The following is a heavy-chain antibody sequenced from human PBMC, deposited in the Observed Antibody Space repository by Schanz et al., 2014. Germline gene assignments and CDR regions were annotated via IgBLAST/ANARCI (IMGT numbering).Heavy chain of an antibody. CDR1: GYTFTDYY. CDR2: IYLSDGST. Sequence: QVQLVQSGSELKKPGASVKISCKASGYTFTDYYIHWVRQAPGQGLEWMGRIYLSDGSTRYAQKFQGRVTVTRDTSTTTVYMDLSSLISEDTAMYYCAKRCSSTSCSHGAFDIWGQGTMVTVSS. J-gene: IGHJ3*02. D-gene: IGHD2-2*01. CDR3: AKRCSSTSCSHGAFDI. V-gene: IGHV1-46*01.